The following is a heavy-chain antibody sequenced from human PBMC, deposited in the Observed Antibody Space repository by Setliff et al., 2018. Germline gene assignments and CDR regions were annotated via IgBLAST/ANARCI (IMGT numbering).Heavy chain of an antibody. CDR3: ARRTGFAVAGFDH. Sequence: PGESLKISCKESRDSFTNYWIIWVRQVPGKGLEWMGMIFPADADTRYNPSFKGQVTMSLDRSITTAYLQWDSLKASDTAIYYCARRTGFAVAGFDHWGQGQWSPSPQ. CDR2: IFPADADT. J-gene: IGHJ4*02. D-gene: IGHD6-19*01. CDR1: RDSFTNYW. V-gene: IGHV5-51*01.